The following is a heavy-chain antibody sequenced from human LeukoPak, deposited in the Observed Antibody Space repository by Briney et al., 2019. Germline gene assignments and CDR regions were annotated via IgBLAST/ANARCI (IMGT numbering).Heavy chain of an antibody. CDR1: GFTFSSYS. D-gene: IGHD5-18*01. Sequence: GGSLRLSCAASGFTFSSYSMNWVRQAPGKGLEWVSSISSSSSYIYYADSVKGRFTISRDNAKNSLYLQMNSLRAEDTAVYYCARRERLGYSYGRGTLDIWGQGTMVTISS. V-gene: IGHV3-21*01. CDR3: ARRERLGYSYGRGTLDI. CDR2: ISSSSSYI. J-gene: IGHJ3*02.